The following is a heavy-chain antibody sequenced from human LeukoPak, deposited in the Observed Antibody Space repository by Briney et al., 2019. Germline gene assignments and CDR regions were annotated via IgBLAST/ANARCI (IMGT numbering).Heavy chain of an antibody. CDR2: IYSGGST. CDR1: GFTVSSNY. CDR3: AREGFTSTWLYYYMDV. J-gene: IGHJ6*03. Sequence: GGSLRHSCAASGFTVSSNYMSWVRQAPGKGLEWVSVIYSGGSTYYADSVKGRFTISRDNSKNGLHLQMNSLRPEDTAIYYCAREGFTSTWLYYYMDVWGKGTTVTVSS. V-gene: IGHV3-53*05. D-gene: IGHD6-13*01.